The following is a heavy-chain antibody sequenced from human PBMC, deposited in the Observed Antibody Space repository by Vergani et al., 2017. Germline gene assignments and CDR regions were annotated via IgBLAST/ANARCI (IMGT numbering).Heavy chain of an antibody. Sequence: QVQLQESGPGLVKPSETLSLTCTVSGDSVISTDYHWGWLRQPPGKGLEWIESMDYSGSTSYNPSLESRISISFETPKNQFSLMLTSVTAADTAVYYCASKRGACRAAYCHSYDFWGPGALVGVSS. CDR2: MDYSGST. D-gene: IGHD2-15*01. CDR3: ASKRGACRAAYCHSYDF. J-gene: IGHJ4*02. CDR1: GDSVISTDYH. V-gene: IGHV4-39*01.